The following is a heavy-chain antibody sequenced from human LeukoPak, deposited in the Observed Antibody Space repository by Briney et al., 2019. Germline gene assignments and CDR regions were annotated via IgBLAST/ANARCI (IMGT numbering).Heavy chain of an antibody. J-gene: IGHJ4*02. Sequence: PGGSLRLSCAASGFALSTFEMNWVRQAPGKGLGGVSCVSGSGSTNAYSNSVKGRFITSKDNAKKSLYLEMNNLRAEDTAIYYCTRESGPPSFHIKYWGQGILVTVSS. CDR3: TRESGPPSFHIKY. V-gene: IGHV3-48*03. CDR1: GFALSTFE. D-gene: IGHD2-21*01. CDR2: VSGSGSTN.